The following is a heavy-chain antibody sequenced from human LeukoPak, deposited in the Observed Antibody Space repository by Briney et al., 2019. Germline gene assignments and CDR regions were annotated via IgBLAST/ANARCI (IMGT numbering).Heavy chain of an antibody. CDR3: ARARGYSYGPYYYSYYMDV. CDR1: GGSISSYY. D-gene: IGHD5-18*01. V-gene: IGHV4-59*01. CDR2: IYYSGSA. J-gene: IGHJ6*03. Sequence: SETLSLACTVSGGSISSYYWNWIRQPPGKGLEWIGYIYYSGSADYNPSLKSRVTISVDTSKNQFSLKLSSVTAADTAVYYCARARGYSYGPYYYSYYMDVWGKGTTVTVSS.